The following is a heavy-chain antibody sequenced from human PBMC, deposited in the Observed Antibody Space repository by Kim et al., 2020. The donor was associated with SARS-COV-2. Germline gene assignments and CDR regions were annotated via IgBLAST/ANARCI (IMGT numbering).Heavy chain of an antibody. CDR3: AGGVVVVPAAWGRDYYYGMDV. D-gene: IGHD2-2*01. CDR2: INPSGGST. V-gene: IGHV1-46*01. CDR1: GYTFTSYY. J-gene: IGHJ6*02. Sequence: ASVKVSCKASGYTFTSYYMHWVRQAPGQGLEWMGIINPSGGSTSYAQKFQGRVTMTRDTSTSTVYMELSSLRSEDTAVYYCAGGVVVVPAAWGRDYYYGMDVWGQGTTVTVSS.